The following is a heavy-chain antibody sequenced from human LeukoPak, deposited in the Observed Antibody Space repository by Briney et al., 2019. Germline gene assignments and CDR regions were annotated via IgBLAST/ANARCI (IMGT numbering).Heavy chain of an antibody. D-gene: IGHD2-15*01. V-gene: IGHV4-4*07. CDR3: ARSDCYGGNCYTFRFDR. CDR1: GASISESY. CDR2: LYPGVTT. Sequence: SETLSLTCTVSGASISESYWSWIRQPAGKGLEWIGHLYPGVTTSYNASLRSRVAMSVDTSRNEISLTLTSVTGADTAVYYCARSDCYGGNCYTFRFDRWGQGTGVVVSS. J-gene: IGHJ5*02.